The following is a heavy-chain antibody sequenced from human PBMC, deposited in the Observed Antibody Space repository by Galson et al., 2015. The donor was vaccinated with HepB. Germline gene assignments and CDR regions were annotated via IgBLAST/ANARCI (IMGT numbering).Heavy chain of an antibody. J-gene: IGHJ4*02. CDR1: GFTFSSYG. V-gene: IGHV3-33*08. CDR3: AREGHYYDSSGYYYYRVFDY. Sequence: SLRLSCAASGFTFSSYGMHWVRQAPGKGLEWVAVIWYDGSNKYYADSVKGRFTISRDNSKNTLYLQMNSLRAEDTAVYYCAREGHYYDSSGYYYYRVFDYWGQGTLVTVSS. D-gene: IGHD3-22*01. CDR2: IWYDGSNK.